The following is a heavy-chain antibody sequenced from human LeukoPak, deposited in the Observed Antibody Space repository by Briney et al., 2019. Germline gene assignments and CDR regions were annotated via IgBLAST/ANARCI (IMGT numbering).Heavy chain of an antibody. CDR1: GGSISSGSYY. Sequence: PSETLSLTCTVSGGSISSGSYYWSWIRQPAGKGLEWIGRIYTSGSTNYNPSLKSRVTISVDTSKNQFSLKLSSVTAADTAVYYCARVGYDILTGYYQFDYWGQGTLVTVSS. CDR2: IYTSGST. CDR3: ARVGYDILTGYYQFDY. V-gene: IGHV4-61*02. D-gene: IGHD3-9*01. J-gene: IGHJ4*02.